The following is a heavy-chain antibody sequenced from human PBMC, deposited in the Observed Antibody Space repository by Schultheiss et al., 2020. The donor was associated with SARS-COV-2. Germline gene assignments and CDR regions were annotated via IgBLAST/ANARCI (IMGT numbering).Heavy chain of an antibody. J-gene: IGHJ6*02. CDR3: EKQVLRFLEWLFHIYYYYGMDV. Sequence: SETLSLTCTVSGGSISSSSYYWGWIRQPPGKGLEWIGSIYHSGSTYYNPSLKSRVTISVDTSKNQFSLKLSSVTAEDTALYYCEKQVLRFLEWLFHIYYYYGMDVWGQGTTVTVSS. CDR2: IYHSGST. V-gene: IGHV4-39*07. CDR1: GGSISSSSYY. D-gene: IGHD3-3*01.